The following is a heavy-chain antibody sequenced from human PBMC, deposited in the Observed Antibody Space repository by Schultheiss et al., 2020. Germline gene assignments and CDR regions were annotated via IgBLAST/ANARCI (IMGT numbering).Heavy chain of an antibody. CDR1: GGSTSSGRPC. CDR2: ISGSGST. J-gene: IGHJ6*02. V-gene: IGHV4-61*09. CDR3: ARRGDMDV. Sequence: SQTLSLTCTVSGGSTSSGRPCWTWIRQSAGKRLEWIGHISGSGSTNYNPSLKSRVTISLDTSKNQFSLQLSSVTAADTAVYYCARRGDMDVWGQGTTVTVSS.